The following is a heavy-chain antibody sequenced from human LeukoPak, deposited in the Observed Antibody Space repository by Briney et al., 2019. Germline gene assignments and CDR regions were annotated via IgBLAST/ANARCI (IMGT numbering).Heavy chain of an antibody. V-gene: IGHV3-7*01. J-gene: IGHJ3*02. D-gene: IGHD3-10*02. CDR3: ARILWLYYYGRGGAFDI. CDR2: IKKDGSEK. CDR1: GFSFSDFW. Sequence: GGSLRLSCAASGFSFSDFWMSWVRQAPGKGLEWVANIKKDGSEKCYVDSVEGRFTISRDNAKNSLYLQMSSLRAEDTAVYYCARILWLYYYGRGGAFDIWGQGTMVTVSS.